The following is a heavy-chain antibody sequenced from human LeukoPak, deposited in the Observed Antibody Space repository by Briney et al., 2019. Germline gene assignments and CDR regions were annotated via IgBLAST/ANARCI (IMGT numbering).Heavy chain of an antibody. CDR2: ISAYNGNT. Sequence: ASVEVSCKASGYTFTSYGVSWVRQAPGQGLEWMGWISAYNGNTNYAQKLQGRVTMTTDTSTSTAYMELRSLRSDDTAVYYCARVGNSNYARYRFDPWGQGTLVTVSS. CDR1: GYTFTSYG. J-gene: IGHJ5*02. D-gene: IGHD4-11*01. V-gene: IGHV1-18*01. CDR3: ARVGNSNYARYRFDP.